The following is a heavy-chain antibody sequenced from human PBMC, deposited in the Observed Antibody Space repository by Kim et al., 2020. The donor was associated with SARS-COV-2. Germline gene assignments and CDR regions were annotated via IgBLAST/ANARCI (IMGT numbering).Heavy chain of an antibody. V-gene: IGHV1-24*01. CDR1: GYTLTELS. CDR3: ATAPAALRRVSFDY. Sequence: ASVKVSCKVSGYTLTELSMHWVRPAPGKGLEWMGGFDPEDGETIYAQKFQGRVTMTEDTATDTAYMELSSLRSEDTAVYYCATAPAALRRVSFDYWGQGTLVTVSS. J-gene: IGHJ4*02. CDR2: FDPEDGET. D-gene: IGHD6-25*01.